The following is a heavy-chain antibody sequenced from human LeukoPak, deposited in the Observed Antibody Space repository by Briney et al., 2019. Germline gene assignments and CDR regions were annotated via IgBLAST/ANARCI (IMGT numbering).Heavy chain of an antibody. CDR1: GFTFSSYS. Sequence: GGSLRLSCAASGFTFSSYSMNWVRQAPGKGLEWVSSISSSSSYIYYADSVKGRFTISRDNAKNSLYLQMNSLRAEDTAVYYCARAILRPAGQGLRYFDYWGQGTLVTVSS. D-gene: IGHD5/OR15-5a*01. V-gene: IGHV3-21*01. CDR3: ARAILRPAGQGLRYFDY. J-gene: IGHJ4*02. CDR2: ISSSSSYI.